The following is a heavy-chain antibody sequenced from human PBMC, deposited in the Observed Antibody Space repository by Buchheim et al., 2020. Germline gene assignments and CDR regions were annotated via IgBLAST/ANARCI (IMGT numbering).Heavy chain of an antibody. J-gene: IGHJ4*02. CDR1: GFTFSSYA. CDR3: ARDRVTIFGVGSPDY. Sequence: QVQLVESGGGVVQPGRSLRLSCAASGFTFSSYAMHWVRQAPGKGLEWVAVISYDGSNKYYADSVKGRFTISRDNSKNTLDLQMNSLRAEDTAVYYCARDRVTIFGVGSPDYWGQGTL. D-gene: IGHD3-3*01. V-gene: IGHV3-30-3*01. CDR2: ISYDGSNK.